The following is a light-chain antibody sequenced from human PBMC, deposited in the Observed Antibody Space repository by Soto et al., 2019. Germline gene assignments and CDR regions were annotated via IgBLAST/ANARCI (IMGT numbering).Light chain of an antibody. V-gene: IGKV1-16*02. J-gene: IGKJ4*01. CDR3: QQYKTFPFT. Sequence: DIQMTQSPSPLSASVGDRVTITCRASQAIGNNLAWFQQIPGKAPRSLIYDAYTLQSGGPSKFSGAGSGTDFSLTISSLQPEDLATYYCQQYKTFPFTFGGGTKVEIK. CDR2: DAY. CDR1: QAIGNN.